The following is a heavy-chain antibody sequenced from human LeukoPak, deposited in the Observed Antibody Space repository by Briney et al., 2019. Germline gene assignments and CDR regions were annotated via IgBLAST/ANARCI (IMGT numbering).Heavy chain of an antibody. Sequence: SVKVSCKASGGTFSSYAISWVRQAPGQGLEWMGGIIPIFGTANYAQKLQGRVTMTTDTSTSTAYMELRSLRSDDTAVYYCARFRNWGFAFGDYWGQGTLVTVSS. J-gene: IGHJ4*02. V-gene: IGHV1-69*05. CDR1: GGTFSSYA. D-gene: IGHD7-27*01. CDR3: ARFRNWGFAFGDY. CDR2: IIPIFGTA.